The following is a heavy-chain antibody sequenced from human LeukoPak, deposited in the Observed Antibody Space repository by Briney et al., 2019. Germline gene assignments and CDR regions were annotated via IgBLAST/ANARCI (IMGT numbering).Heavy chain of an antibody. CDR3: AKDLGYDGDYFDY. V-gene: IGHV3-23*01. CDR2: ISGSGGST. D-gene: IGHD5-12*01. CDR1: RFTFSSYA. J-gene: IGHJ4*02. Sequence: GGSLRLSCAASRFTFSSYAMSWVRQAPGKGLEWVSAISGSGGSTYYADSVKGRFTISRDNSKNTLYLQMNSLRAEDTAVYYCAKDLGYDGDYFDYWGQGTLVTVSS.